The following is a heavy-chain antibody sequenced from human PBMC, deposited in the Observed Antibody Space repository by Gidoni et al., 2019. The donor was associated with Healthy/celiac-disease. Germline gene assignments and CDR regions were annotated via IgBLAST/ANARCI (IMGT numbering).Heavy chain of an antibody. D-gene: IGHD4-17*01. CDR3: ARDRTVTTDPYYHYGMDV. V-gene: IGHV3-21*01. CDR1: GFTFSSYS. Sequence: EVQLVESGGGLVKPGGSLRLSCAASGFTFSSYSMNWVRQAPGKGLEWVSSISSSSSYIYYADSVKGRFTISRDNAKNSLYLQMNSLRAEDTAVYYCARDRTVTTDPYYHYGMDVWGQGTTVTVSS. CDR2: ISSSSSYI. J-gene: IGHJ6*02.